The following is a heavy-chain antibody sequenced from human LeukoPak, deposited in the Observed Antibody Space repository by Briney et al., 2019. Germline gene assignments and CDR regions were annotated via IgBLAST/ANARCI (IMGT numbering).Heavy chain of an antibody. V-gene: IGHV3-30*03. CDR1: GFTFSSYG. J-gene: IGHJ4*02. D-gene: IGHD4-17*01. CDR2: ISYDGSNK. CDR3: ASNGDYGSFDY. Sequence: GGSLRLSCAASGFTFSSYGMHWVRQAPGKGLEWVAVISYDGSNKYYADSVKGRFTISRDNSKNTLYLQMNSLRAEDTAVYYCASNGDYGSFDYWGQGTLVTVSS.